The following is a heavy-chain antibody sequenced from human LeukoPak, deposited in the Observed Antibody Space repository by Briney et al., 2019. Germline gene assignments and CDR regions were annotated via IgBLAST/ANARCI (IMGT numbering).Heavy chain of an antibody. J-gene: IGHJ4*02. CDR3: ARGRYCSSTSCYFDY. V-gene: IGHV3-7*01. CDR1: GFTFSSYW. D-gene: IGHD2-2*01. Sequence: PGGSLRLSCAASGFTFSSYWMSWVRQAPGKGLEWVANIKQDGSEKYYVDSVKGRFTISRDNAKTSLYLQMNSLRAEDTAVYYCARGRYCSSTSCYFDYWGRGTLATVSS. CDR2: IKQDGSEK.